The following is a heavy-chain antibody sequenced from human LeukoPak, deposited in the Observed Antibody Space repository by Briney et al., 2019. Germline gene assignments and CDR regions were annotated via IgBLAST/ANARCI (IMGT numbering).Heavy chain of an antibody. CDR2: IYHSGST. Sequence: SETLSLTCTVSGYSISSGYYWGWIRQPPGKGLEWIGSIYHSGSTYYNPSLKSRVTISVDTSKKQFSLKLSSVTAADTAVYYCARVDSGSYHYYYGMDVWGQGTMVTVSS. V-gene: IGHV4-38-2*02. CDR3: ARVDSGSYHYYYGMDV. CDR1: GYSISSGYY. J-gene: IGHJ6*02. D-gene: IGHD1-26*01.